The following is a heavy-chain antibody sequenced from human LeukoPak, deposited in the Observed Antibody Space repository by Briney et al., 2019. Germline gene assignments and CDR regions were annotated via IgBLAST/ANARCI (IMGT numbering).Heavy chain of an antibody. V-gene: IGHV4-31*03. D-gene: IGHD4-23*01. CDR3: ARILGGNTNFDY. CDR1: GGSISSGGYY. J-gene: IGHJ4*02. CDR2: IYYSGST. Sequence: TLSLTCTVSGGSISSGGYYWSWIRQHPGKGPEWIGYIYYSGSTYYNPSLKSRVTISVDTSKNQFSLKLSSVTAADTAVYYCARILGGNTNFDYWGQGTLVTVSS.